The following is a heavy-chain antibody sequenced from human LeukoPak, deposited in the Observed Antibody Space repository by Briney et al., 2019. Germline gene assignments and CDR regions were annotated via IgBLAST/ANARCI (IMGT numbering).Heavy chain of an antibody. J-gene: IGHJ4*02. CDR3: ARDPNYDILTGYHNENYFDY. CDR1: GFTFSDYY. Sequence: GGSLRLSCAASGFTFSDYYMSWIRQAPGKGLEWVSYISSSDSTIYYADSVKGRFTISRDNAKNSLYLQMNSLRAEDTAVYYCARDPNYDILTGYHNENYFDYWGQGTLVTVSS. CDR2: ISSSDSTI. V-gene: IGHV3-11*01. D-gene: IGHD3-9*01.